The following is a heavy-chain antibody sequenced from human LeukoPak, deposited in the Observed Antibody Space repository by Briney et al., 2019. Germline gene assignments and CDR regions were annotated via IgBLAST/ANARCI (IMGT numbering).Heavy chain of an antibody. J-gene: IGHJ4*02. CDR1: GYMFTELS. CDR3: AAELSSGYFDY. Sequence: ASVKVSCKVSGYMFTELSMHWVRQAPGKGLEWMGGFDPEDDEKMYAQKFQGRVTMTEDTSTDTAYMELSSLRSEATAVYYCAAELSSGYFDYWGQGTLVTVSS. D-gene: IGHD3-22*01. CDR2: FDPEDDEK. V-gene: IGHV1-24*01.